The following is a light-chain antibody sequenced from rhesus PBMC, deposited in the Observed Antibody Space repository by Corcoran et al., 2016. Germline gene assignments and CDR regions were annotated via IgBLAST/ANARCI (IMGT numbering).Light chain of an antibody. CDR3: QRYNSWYS. CDR1: QSVGSN. J-gene: IGKJ2*01. Sequence: ETVVTQSPATLSLSPGERATLSCRASQSVGSNLAWYQQKPGQAPRLLTYDASRRASGIPDNFSGSGSGTEFTLTISSLEPEDVGLYYCQRYNSWYSFGQGTKVEIK. CDR2: DAS. V-gene: IGKV3-42*02.